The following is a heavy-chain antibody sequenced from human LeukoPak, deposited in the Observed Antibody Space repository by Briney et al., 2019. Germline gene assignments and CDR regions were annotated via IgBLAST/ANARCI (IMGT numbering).Heavy chain of an antibody. CDR3: ARPYSDILTGYYGY. J-gene: IGHJ4*02. Sequence: GGSLRLSCAASGFTFSGSPMHWFRQASGKGLEWVGRIRSKANSYATTYAASVKGRFTISRDDSKNTAYLQMNSLKTEDTAVYYCARPYSDILTGYYGYWGQGTLVTVSS. D-gene: IGHD3-9*01. CDR1: GFTFSGSP. CDR2: IRSKANSYAT. V-gene: IGHV3-73*01.